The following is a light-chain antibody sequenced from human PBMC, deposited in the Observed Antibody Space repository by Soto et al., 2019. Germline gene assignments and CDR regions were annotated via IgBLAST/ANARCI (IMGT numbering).Light chain of an antibody. Sequence: DIVMTQSPDSLAVSLGERATINCKSSQSLLYSSNNKNYLAWYQQKPGQPPKLLIYWSSTRESGVPYRFSGSGSGTDFTLTISSLQAEDVAVYYCQQYYITPFTFGPGTKVDIK. CDR2: WSS. V-gene: IGKV4-1*01. CDR1: QSLLYSSNNKNY. J-gene: IGKJ3*01. CDR3: QQYYITPFT.